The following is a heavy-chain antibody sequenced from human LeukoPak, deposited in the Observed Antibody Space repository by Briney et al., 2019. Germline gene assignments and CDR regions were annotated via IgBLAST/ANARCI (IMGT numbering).Heavy chain of an antibody. D-gene: IGHD2-21*02. V-gene: IGHV4-39*02. CDR1: GGSLGSTNFF. Sequence: SETLSLTCTVSGGSLGSTNFFWAWIRQPPGKGLEWIGTIYYTGSTYYNPSLRSRVTISVDTSKNHFSLRLSSVTAADTAVYYCARLRRGAGIVVVTATYDYWGQGTLATVSS. J-gene: IGHJ4*02. CDR3: ARLRRGAGIVVVTATYDY. CDR2: IYYTGST.